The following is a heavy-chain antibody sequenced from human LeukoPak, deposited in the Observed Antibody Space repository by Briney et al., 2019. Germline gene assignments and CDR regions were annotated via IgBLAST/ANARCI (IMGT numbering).Heavy chain of an antibody. Sequence: GGSLRLSCVASGFTLNNAWMSWVRQAPGKGLEWVSAISGSGGSTYYADSVKGRFTISRDNSKNTLYLQMNSLRAEDTAVYYCAKDPDSSGWYGWFDPWGQGTLVTVSS. CDR3: AKDPDSSGWYGWFDP. CDR2: ISGSGGST. CDR1: GFTLNNAW. V-gene: IGHV3-23*01. D-gene: IGHD6-19*01. J-gene: IGHJ5*02.